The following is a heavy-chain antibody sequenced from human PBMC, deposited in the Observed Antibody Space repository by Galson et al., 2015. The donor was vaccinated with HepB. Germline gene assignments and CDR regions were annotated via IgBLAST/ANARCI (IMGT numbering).Heavy chain of an antibody. Sequence: QSGAEVKKPGESLKISCKGSGYSFTSYWISWVRQMPGKGLEWMGRIDPSDSYTNYSPSFQGHVTISADKSISTAYLQWSSLKASDTAMYYCARLPPPTPDPERVLWEDDASGIWGQGTMVTVSS. V-gene: IGHV5-10-1*01. J-gene: IGHJ3*02. CDR3: ARLPPPTPDPERVLWEDDASGI. CDR2: IDPSDSYT. CDR1: GYSFTSYW. D-gene: IGHD3-10*01.